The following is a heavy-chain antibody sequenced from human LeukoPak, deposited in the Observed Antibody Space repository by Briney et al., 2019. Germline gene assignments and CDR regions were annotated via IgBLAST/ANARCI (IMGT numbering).Heavy chain of an antibody. V-gene: IGHV4-30-2*01. CDR3: ARGLVLLWFGEPRNHRFDP. CDR1: GGSISSGGYS. Sequence: SQTLSLTCAVSGGSISSGGYSWSWIRQPPGTGLEWIGEINHSGSTNYNPSLKSRVTISVDTSKNQFSLKLSSVTAADTAVYYCARGLVLLWFGEPRNHRFDPWGQGTLVTVSS. J-gene: IGHJ5*02. CDR2: INHSGST. D-gene: IGHD3-10*01.